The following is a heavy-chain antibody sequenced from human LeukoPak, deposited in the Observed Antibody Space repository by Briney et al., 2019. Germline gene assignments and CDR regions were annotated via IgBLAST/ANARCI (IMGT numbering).Heavy chain of an antibody. V-gene: IGHV3-49*04. CDR1: GCTFGDYA. D-gene: IGHD3-3*01. CDR2: IRSKAYGGTT. Sequence: GGSLRLSCTASGCTFGDYAMGWVRQAPGKGVEWVGFIRSKAYGGTTEYAASVKGRFTISRYDPKSIAYLQMNSLKTEDTAVYYCTRVITIAWGQGTLVTVSS. J-gene: IGHJ5*02. CDR3: TRVITIA.